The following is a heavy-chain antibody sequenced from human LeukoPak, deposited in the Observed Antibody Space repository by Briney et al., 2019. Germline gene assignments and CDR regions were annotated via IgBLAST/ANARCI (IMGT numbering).Heavy chain of an antibody. D-gene: IGHD1-26*01. CDR3: ARVSHGGIYTFDY. Sequence: PSETLSLTCAVYGGYFSGYYWSWIRQPPGKGLEWIGEINRSGSTNYNPSLKSRVTISVDTSKNQFSLRLSSVTAADTAVYYCARVSHGGIYTFDYWGQGTLVTVSS. V-gene: IGHV4-34*01. CDR2: INRSGST. J-gene: IGHJ4*02. CDR1: GGYFSGYY.